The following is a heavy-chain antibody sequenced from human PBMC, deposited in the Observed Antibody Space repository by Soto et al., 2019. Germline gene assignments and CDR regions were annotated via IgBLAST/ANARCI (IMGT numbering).Heavy chain of an antibody. J-gene: IGHJ4*02. Sequence: GGSLRLSCAASGFPFSSYAMSWVRQAPGKGLEWVSAISGSGGSTYYADSVKGRFTISRDNSKNTLYLQMNSLRAEDTAVYYCAKGDYDILTGYYIYFDYWGQGTLVTVSS. CDR2: ISGSGGST. CDR1: GFPFSSYA. D-gene: IGHD3-9*01. CDR3: AKGDYDILTGYYIYFDY. V-gene: IGHV3-23*01.